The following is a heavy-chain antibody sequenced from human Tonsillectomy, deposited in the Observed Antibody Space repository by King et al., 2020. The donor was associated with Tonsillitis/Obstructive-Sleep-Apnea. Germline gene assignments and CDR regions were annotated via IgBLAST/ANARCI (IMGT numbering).Heavy chain of an antibody. CDR3: ARHRASAVPGDY. CDR2: IYPADSDT. V-gene: IGHV5-51*01. J-gene: IGHJ4*02. Sequence: VQLVESGAEVKKPGESLKISCKGSGYSFTSYWIGWVRQMPGEGLEWMGIIYPADSDTRYSPSFQGQVTISADKSISTAYLQWSSLKASHTAIYYCARHRASAVPGDYWGQGTLVTVSS. CDR1: GYSFTSYW.